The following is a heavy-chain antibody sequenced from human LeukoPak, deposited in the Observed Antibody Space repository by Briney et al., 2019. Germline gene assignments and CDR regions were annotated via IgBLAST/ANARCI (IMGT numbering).Heavy chain of an antibody. CDR3: ASIAAAGSPDY. J-gene: IGHJ4*02. CDR2: IYTSGST. Sequence: SETLSLTCTVSGGSISSYYWSWIRQPAGKGLEWIGRIYTSGSTNYNPSLKSRVTMSVDTSKNQFSLKLSSVTAADAAVYYCASIAAAGSPDYWGQGTLVTVSS. D-gene: IGHD6-13*01. CDR1: GGSISSYY. V-gene: IGHV4-4*07.